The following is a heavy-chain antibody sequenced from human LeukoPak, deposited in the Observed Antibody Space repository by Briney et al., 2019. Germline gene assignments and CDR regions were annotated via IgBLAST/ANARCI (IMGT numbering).Heavy chain of an antibody. V-gene: IGHV3-66*02. CDR1: GFTVSNSH. CDR3: AREGYYDTSGASRAFDI. J-gene: IGHJ3*02. CDR2: FYSDDDT. Sequence: PGGSLRLSCAASGFTVSNSHMSWVRQAPGKGLEWVSLFYSDDDTHYPDSVKGRFTISRDNSKNTLYLQMNSLRVEDTAVYYCAREGYYDTSGASRAFDIWGQGTMVTVSS. D-gene: IGHD3-22*01.